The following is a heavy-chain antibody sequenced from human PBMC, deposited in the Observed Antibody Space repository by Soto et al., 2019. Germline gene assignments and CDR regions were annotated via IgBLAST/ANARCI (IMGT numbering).Heavy chain of an antibody. Sequence: QVHLVQSGTEVKKPGSSVQVSCKASGGTFSSSGFSWVRQAPGQVLECMGMIVPSLDTTNYAQKFQARVTITADEVTSTAYMELRSLRSEDTAVYYCARWPQPRYTADPYAVDVWGQGTRVIVSS. J-gene: IGHJ6*02. D-gene: IGHD3-16*02. V-gene: IGHV1-69*11. CDR1: GGTFSSSG. CDR3: ARWPQPRYTADPYAVDV. CDR2: IVPSLDTT.